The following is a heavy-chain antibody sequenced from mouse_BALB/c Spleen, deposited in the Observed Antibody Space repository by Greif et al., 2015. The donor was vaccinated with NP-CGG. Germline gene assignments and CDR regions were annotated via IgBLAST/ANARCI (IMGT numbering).Heavy chain of an antibody. Sequence: EVQLQQSGPGLVKPSQSLSLTCSVTGYSITSGYYWNWIRQFPGNKLEWMGYISYDGSNNYNPSLKNRISITRDTSKNQFFLKLNSVTTEDTATYYCARKLGHWYFDVWGAGTTVTVSS. CDR3: ARKLGHWYFDV. CDR1: GYSITSGYY. J-gene: IGHJ1*01. D-gene: IGHD4-1*01. V-gene: IGHV3-6*02. CDR2: ISYDGSN.